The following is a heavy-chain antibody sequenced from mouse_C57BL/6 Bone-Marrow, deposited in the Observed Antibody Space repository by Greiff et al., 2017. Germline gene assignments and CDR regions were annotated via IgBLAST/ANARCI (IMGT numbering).Heavy chain of an antibody. D-gene: IGHD2-3*01. CDR2: ISDGGSYT. V-gene: IGHV5-4*03. CDR3: ARGWLLRGAY. CDR1: GFTFSSYA. J-gene: IGHJ3*01. Sequence: EVKVVESGGGLVKPGGSLKLSCAASGFTFSSYAMSWVRQTPEKRLEWVATISDGGSYTYYPDNVKGRFTISRDNAKNNLYLQMSHLKSEDTAVYYCARGWLLRGAYWGQGTLVTVSA.